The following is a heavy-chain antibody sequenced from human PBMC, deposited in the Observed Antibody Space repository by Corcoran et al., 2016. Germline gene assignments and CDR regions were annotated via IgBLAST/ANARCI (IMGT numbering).Heavy chain of an antibody. J-gene: IGHJ2*01. D-gene: IGHD3-22*01. V-gene: IGHV4-59*01. CDR1: GGSISSYY. CDR3: ARDSPGSSGPWYFDL. Sequence: QVQLQESGPGLVKPSETLSLTCTVSGGSISSYYWSWIRQPPGKGLEWIGYIYYSGSTNYNPSLKSRVTISVDTSKNQFSLKLSSVTAADTAVYYCARDSPGSSGPWYFDLWGRGTLVTVSS. CDR2: IYYSGST.